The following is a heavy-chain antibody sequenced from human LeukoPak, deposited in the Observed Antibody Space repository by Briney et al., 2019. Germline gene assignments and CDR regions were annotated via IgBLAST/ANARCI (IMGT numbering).Heavy chain of an antibody. CDR1: GGSISSGGYS. D-gene: IGHD2-2*01. CDR2: IYHSGST. V-gene: IGHV4-30-2*01. J-gene: IGHJ5*02. CDR3: ARATLDIVVVPAWFWFDP. Sequence: SETLSLTRAVSGGSISSGGYSWSWIRQPPGTGLEWIGYIYHSGSTYYNPSLKSRVTISVDRSKNQFSLKLSSVTAADTAVYYCARATLDIVVVPAWFWFDPWGQGTLVTVSS.